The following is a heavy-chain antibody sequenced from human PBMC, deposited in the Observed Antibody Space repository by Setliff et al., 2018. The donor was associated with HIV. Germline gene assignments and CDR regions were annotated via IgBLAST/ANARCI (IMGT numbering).Heavy chain of an antibody. J-gene: IGHJ5*02. D-gene: IGHD3-22*01. CDR3: AKDDRYYYDTSDSPSNWFDP. CDR2: INPSGGGT. CDR1: GYTFTSYY. V-gene: IGHV1-46*01. Sequence: ASVKVSCKASGYTFTSYYIHWVRQDPGQGLEWMGIINPSGGGTSYPQKFQGRVTMTRDTSTHTVYMELSSLRSEDTAVYYCAKDDRYYYDTSDSPSNWFDPWGQGSLVTVSS.